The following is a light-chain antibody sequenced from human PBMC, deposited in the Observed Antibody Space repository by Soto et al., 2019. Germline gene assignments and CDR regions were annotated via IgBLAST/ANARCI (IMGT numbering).Light chain of an antibody. J-gene: IGKJ1*01. V-gene: IGKV3-20*01. CDR3: QQYGSSPRT. CDR2: GAS. Sequence: ENVLKQSPATLSLSTGERATLSCRVSQSVRINVAWYQQKNGQAPRLLVYGASTRASGIPDRFSGSGSGTDFTLTISSLEPGDLAVYYCQQYGSSPRTFGQGSKVDIK. CDR1: QSVRIN.